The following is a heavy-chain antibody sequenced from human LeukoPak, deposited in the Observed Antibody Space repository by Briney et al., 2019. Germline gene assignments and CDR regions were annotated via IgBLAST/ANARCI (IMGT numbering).Heavy chain of an antibody. D-gene: IGHD1-1*01. CDR3: TRAGNDVD. J-gene: IGHJ4*02. CDR1: GFTFGDYA. V-gene: IGHV3-49*04. Sequence: SGGSLRLSCTASGFTFGDYAMSWVRQAPGKGLEWVGFIRSKAYGGTTEYAASVKGRFTISRDDSKSIAYLQMNSLKTEDTAVYYCTRAGNDVDWGQGTLVTVSS. CDR2: IRSKAYGGTT.